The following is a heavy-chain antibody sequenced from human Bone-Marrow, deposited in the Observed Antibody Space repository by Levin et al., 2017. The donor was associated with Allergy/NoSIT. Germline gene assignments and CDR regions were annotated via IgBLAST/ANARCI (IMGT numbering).Heavy chain of an antibody. V-gene: IGHV3-11*01. Sequence: TCAASGFTLSDYYMSWIRQAPGKGLEWLSYISSSGTTISYADSVRGRFTISRDNAKHSVYLQMNSLRAEDTAVYYCVREARYRYSDNWGQGTLVTVSS. CDR3: VREARYRYSDN. J-gene: IGHJ4*02. D-gene: IGHD3-16*02. CDR2: ISSSGTTI. CDR1: GFTLSDYY.